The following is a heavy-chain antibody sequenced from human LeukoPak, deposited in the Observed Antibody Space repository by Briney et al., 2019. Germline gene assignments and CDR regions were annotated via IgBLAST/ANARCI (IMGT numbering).Heavy chain of an antibody. CDR2: IYTSGST. CDR1: GGSISSYY. Sequence: PSETLSLTCTVSGGSISSYYWSWIRQPAGKGLEWIGRIYTSGSTNYNPSLKSRVTMSVDTSKNQFSLKLSSVTAADTAVYYCARELPPPRSGSYPLWGQGTLVTVSS. CDR3: ARELPPPRSGSYPL. J-gene: IGHJ4*02. D-gene: IGHD1-26*01. V-gene: IGHV4-4*07.